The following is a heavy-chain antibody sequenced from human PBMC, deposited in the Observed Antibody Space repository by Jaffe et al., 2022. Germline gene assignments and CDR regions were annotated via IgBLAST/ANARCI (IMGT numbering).Heavy chain of an antibody. D-gene: IGHD3-16*02. CDR3: AGSLGAFNI. CDR2: ISSSGNII. CDR1: GFTFSTYE. V-gene: IGHV3-48*03. Sequence: EVQLVESGGGLVQPGGSLRLSCAASGFTFSTYEMNWVRQAPGEGLEWISYISSSGNIIYYADSVKGRFTISRDNAKKSLYLQMSSLRAEDTAVYYCAGSLGAFNIWGQGTMVTVSS. J-gene: IGHJ3*02.